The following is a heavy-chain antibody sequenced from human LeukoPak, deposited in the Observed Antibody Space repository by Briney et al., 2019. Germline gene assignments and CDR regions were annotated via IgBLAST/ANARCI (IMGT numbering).Heavy chain of an antibody. CDR1: GYTFTSDD. Sequence: GASVKVSCKASGYTFTSDDINWVRQATGQGPEWMGWMNPNSGNTGFAQKFQGRVTLTRDTSISTAYMELSSLRSDDTAVYYCARDPNSSSWPPYWYFDLWGRGTLVTVSS. V-gene: IGHV1-8*01. D-gene: IGHD6-13*01. J-gene: IGHJ2*01. CDR2: MNPNSGNT. CDR3: ARDPNSSSWPPYWYFDL.